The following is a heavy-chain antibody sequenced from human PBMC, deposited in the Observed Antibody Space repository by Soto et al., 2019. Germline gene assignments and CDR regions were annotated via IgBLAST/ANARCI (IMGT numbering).Heavy chain of an antibody. CDR1: GGTFSSYT. D-gene: IGHD3-10*01. Sequence: QVQLVQSGAEVKKPGSSVKVSCKASGGTFSSYTISWVRQAPGQGLEWMGRIIPILGIANYAQKFQGRVTITADKSTSTAYMELSSLRSEDTAVYYCARRLGYYGWNGGMDVWGQGTTVTVSS. CDR2: IIPILGIA. J-gene: IGHJ6*02. CDR3: ARRLGYYGWNGGMDV. V-gene: IGHV1-69*02.